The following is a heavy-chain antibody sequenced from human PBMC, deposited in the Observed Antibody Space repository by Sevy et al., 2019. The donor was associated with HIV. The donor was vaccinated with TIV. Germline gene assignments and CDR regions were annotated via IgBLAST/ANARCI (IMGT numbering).Heavy chain of an antibody. J-gene: IGHJ6*02. CDR1: GFTFDDYA. CDR3: AKATQAYYYYYGMDV. CDR2: ISWNSGSI. V-gene: IGHV3-9*01. Sequence: GGSVRLSCAASGFTFDDYAMHWVRQAPGKGLEWVSGISWNSGSIGYADSVKGRFTISRDNAKNSLYLQMNSLRAEDTALPCCAKATQAYYYYYGMDVWGQGTTVTVSS.